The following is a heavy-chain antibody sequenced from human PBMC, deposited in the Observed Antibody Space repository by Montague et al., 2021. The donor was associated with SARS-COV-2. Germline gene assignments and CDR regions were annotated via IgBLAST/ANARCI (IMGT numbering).Heavy chain of an antibody. V-gene: IGHV6-1*01. CDR1: GDSVSSNTAT. D-gene: IGHD2-15*01. Sequence: CAISGDSVSSNTATWNWIRQSPSRGLEWLGRTYYRSKWYHDYAISLKSRITINPDTSKNQFSLQLSSVAPEDTAVFYCARTTTRMLYPENAFDIWGQGTMATVSP. CDR3: ARTTTRMLYPENAFDI. CDR2: TYYRSKWYH. J-gene: IGHJ3*02.